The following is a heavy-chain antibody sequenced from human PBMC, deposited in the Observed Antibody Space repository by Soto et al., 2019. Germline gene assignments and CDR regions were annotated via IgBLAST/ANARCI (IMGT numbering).Heavy chain of an antibody. V-gene: IGHV1-18*01. CDR1: GYIFVNYG. J-gene: IGHJ6*02. CDR3: VMVDNYVTPTPQDV. D-gene: IGHD3-16*01. Sequence: QVQLVQSGDEVKKPGASEKVSCKASGYIFVNYGIAWVRQAPGQGLEWMRLIIPYTGNTHSASKVQGRLTMTTDTSTSTAYMDLGSLTSYDTAVYYCVMVDNYVTPTPQDVWGQGTTVTVSS. CDR2: IIPYTGNT.